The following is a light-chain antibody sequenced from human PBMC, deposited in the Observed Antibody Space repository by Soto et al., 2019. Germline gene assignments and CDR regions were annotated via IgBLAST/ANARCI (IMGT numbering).Light chain of an antibody. CDR2: DAS. CDR1: QSIRIW. Sequence: DIQMTQSPSTLSASVGDRVTITCRARQSIRIWLAWYQQKPGKAPKLLIYDASILESGVPSRFSGSGSGTEFTITISSLQPDDFATYYCQQYNSYRTFGQGTKVEIK. V-gene: IGKV1-5*01. CDR3: QQYNSYRT. J-gene: IGKJ1*01.